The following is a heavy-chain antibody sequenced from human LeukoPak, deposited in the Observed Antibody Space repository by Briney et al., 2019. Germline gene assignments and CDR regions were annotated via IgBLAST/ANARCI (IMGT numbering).Heavy chain of an antibody. Sequence: GGSLRLSCAASGFTFSSYWMHWVRQAPGKGLVWVSGINSDGTSPIYADSVKGRFTISRDNAKNTLYLQMNSLRAEDTAVYYCSRGYSGGFDYWGQGTLVTVSS. CDR3: SRGYSGGFDY. V-gene: IGHV3-74*01. CDR2: INSDGTSP. D-gene: IGHD2-15*01. CDR1: GFTFSSYW. J-gene: IGHJ4*02.